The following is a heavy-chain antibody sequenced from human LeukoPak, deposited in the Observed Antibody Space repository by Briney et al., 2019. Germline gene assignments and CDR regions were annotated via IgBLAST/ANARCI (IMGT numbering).Heavy chain of an antibody. CDR2: IYPGDSDT. D-gene: IGHD6-13*01. CDR3: ARHRGEDQQLPNWFDP. Sequence: GESLKISCKGSGYSFTSYWIGWVRQMPGKGLEWMGIIYPGDSDTRYSPSFQGQVTISADKSISTAYLQWSSLKASDTAMYYCARHRGEDQQLPNWFDPWGQGTLVTVSS. V-gene: IGHV5-51*01. J-gene: IGHJ5*02. CDR1: GYSFTSYW.